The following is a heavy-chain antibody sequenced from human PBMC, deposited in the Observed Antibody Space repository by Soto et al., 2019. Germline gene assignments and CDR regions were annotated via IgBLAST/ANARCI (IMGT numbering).Heavy chain of an antibody. Sequence: SETLSLTCTVSGGSISSPNHYWGWIRQPPGKGLEWIGDVYYSGMTRYNPSLKSRVTISVDTSKNQFSLRLTSVTAADTALYFCARHGYYYDSTGYYYFVWGQGTLVTVS. J-gene: IGHJ4*02. V-gene: IGHV4-39*01. CDR3: ARHGYYYDSTGYYYFV. CDR1: GGSISSPNHY. D-gene: IGHD3-22*01. CDR2: VYYSGMT.